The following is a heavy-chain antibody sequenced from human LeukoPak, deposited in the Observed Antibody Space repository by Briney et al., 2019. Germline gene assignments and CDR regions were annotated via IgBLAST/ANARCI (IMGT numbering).Heavy chain of an antibody. CDR1: GGTFSSYA. Sequence: ASVKVSCKASGGTFSSYAINWVRQATGQGLEWMGWMNPNSGNTGYAQKFQGRVTMTRNTSISTAYMELSSLRSEDTAVYYCARAYYDSSGYYHLTFDYWGQGTLVTVSS. CDR2: MNPNSGNT. J-gene: IGHJ4*02. D-gene: IGHD3-22*01. CDR3: ARAYYDSSGYYHLTFDY. V-gene: IGHV1-8*02.